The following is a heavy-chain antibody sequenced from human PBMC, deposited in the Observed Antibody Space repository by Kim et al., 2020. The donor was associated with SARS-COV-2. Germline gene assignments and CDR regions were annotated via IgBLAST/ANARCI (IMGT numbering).Heavy chain of an antibody. J-gene: IGHJ2*01. CDR1: GGTFNSYG. D-gene: IGHD2-15*01. Sequence: SVKVSCKASGGTFNSYGISWVRQAPGQGLEWIGGIIPIFGTANYAQKFQGRVTITADESTSTAYMELSSLRSEDTAVYYCARDFGDEDIVDLWGRGTLVTVSS. CDR2: IIPIFGTA. V-gene: IGHV1-69*13. CDR3: ARDFGDEDIVDL.